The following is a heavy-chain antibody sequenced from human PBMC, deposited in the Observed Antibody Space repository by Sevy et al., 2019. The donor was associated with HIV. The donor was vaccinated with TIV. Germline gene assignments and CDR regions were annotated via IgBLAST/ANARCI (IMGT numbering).Heavy chain of an antibody. V-gene: IGHV2-5*02. Sequence: SGPTLVVPTQTLTLTCTFSGFSLTSSGVAVAWIRQPPGKALEWLGSIYWDDDKRYRPSLESRLTITQDTSKNQVVLTMINMDPVDTATYYCAHRPSLLTYDSSGYLFDYWGQGTLVTVSS. CDR3: AHRPSLLTYDSSGYLFDY. D-gene: IGHD3-22*01. J-gene: IGHJ4*02. CDR2: IYWDDDK. CDR1: GFSLTSSGVA.